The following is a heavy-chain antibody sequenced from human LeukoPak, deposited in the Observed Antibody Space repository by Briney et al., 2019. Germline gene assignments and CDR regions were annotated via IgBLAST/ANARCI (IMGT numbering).Heavy chain of an antibody. V-gene: IGHV3-7*04. CDR1: GFIFSSYW. CDR3: ARDNRDVTDAFDI. Sequence: GGSLRLSCAASGFIFSSYWMSWVRQAPGKGLEWVANIKQDGSEKDYVDSVKGRFTISRDNAQSSLYLQMSRLRAEDTAVYYCARDNRDVTDAFDIWGQGTLVTVSS. J-gene: IGHJ3*02. CDR2: IKQDGSEK. D-gene: IGHD3-10*01.